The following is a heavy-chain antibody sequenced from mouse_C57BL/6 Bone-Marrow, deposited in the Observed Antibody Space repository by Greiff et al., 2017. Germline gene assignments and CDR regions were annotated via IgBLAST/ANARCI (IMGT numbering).Heavy chain of an antibody. V-gene: IGHV1-81*01. CDR2: IYPRSGNT. D-gene: IGHD2-2*01. CDR1: GYTFTSYG. CDR3: APDLLWLRRGY. Sequence: VQLQQSGAELARPGASVKLSCKASGYTFTSYGISWVKQRTGQGLEWIGEIYPRSGNTYYNEKFKGKAKLNADKSSSTAYMELRSLTSEDSAVYFCAPDLLWLRRGYWGQGTTLTVSS. J-gene: IGHJ2*01.